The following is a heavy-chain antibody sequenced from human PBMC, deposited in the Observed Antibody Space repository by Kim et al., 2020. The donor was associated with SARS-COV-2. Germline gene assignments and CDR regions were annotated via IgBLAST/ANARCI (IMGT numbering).Heavy chain of an antibody. D-gene: IGHD2-21*02. CDR2: IYHSGST. CDR1: GYSISSGYY. V-gene: IGHV4-38-2*02. J-gene: IGHJ4*02. Sequence: SETLSLICTVSGYSISSGYYWGWIRQPPGKGLEWIGSIYHSGSTYYNPSLKSRVTISVDTSKNQFSLKLSSVTAADTAVYYCARDLPWVCGGDCPPFDYWGQGTLVTVSS. CDR3: ARDLPWVCGGDCPPFDY.